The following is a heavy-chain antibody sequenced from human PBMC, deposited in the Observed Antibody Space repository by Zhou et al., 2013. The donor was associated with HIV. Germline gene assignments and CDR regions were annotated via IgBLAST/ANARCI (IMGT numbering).Heavy chain of an antibody. CDR3: ARGGGFSGYDPIYFDS. J-gene: IGHJ4*02. Sequence: QAQLVQSGTEVKKPGASVMVSCQASGYAFDAFYINWVRQAPGQGLEWMGWISGYNGKTHYTETLQGRVTMTKDTSTATVFMELRSLRHDDTAVYYCARGGGFSGYDPIYFDSWGQGTLVTVSP. V-gene: IGHV1-18*01. CDR1: GYAFDAFY. D-gene: IGHD5-12*01. CDR2: ISGYNGKT.